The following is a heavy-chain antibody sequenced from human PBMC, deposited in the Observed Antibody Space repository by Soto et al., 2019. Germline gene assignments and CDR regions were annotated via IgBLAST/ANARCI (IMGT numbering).Heavy chain of an antibody. CDR3: AKDGRGSGSHYNSFGY. Sequence: EVQLVESGGGLIQPGGSLRLSCAASGFTVGNNYMSWVRQAPGKRPEWVSLIYSTGTTRYADSVKGRFTVSRDNAKNTLYLQMNSLRAEDTAVYYCAKDGRGSGSHYNSFGYWGQGTLVTVSS. V-gene: IGHV3-53*01. CDR1: GFTVGNNY. J-gene: IGHJ4*02. D-gene: IGHD3-10*01. CDR2: IYSTGTT.